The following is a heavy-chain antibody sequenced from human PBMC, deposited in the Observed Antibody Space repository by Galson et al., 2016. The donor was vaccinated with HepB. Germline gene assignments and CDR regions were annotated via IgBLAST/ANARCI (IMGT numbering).Heavy chain of an antibody. CDR2: IKPDGSDK. V-gene: IGHV3-7*01. CDR3: ARYGGAPTD. CDR1: GFSFSSHR. D-gene: IGHD3-16*01. J-gene: IGHJ4*02. Sequence: SLRLSCAASGFSFSSHRMTWFRQSPGNGLEWVANIKPDGSDKNYVDSVKGRFTISRDNAKNSLYLQMDSLRVEDTAVYYCARYGGAPTDWGQGTLVAVSS.